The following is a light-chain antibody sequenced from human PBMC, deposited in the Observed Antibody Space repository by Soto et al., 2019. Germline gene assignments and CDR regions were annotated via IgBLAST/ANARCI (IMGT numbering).Light chain of an antibody. V-gene: IGKV3-15*01. CDR3: QQYNNWPPGT. CDR1: QSVSSN. CDR2: GAS. Sequence: EIVMTQSPATLSVSPGERATLSCRASQSVSSNLAWYQQKPGQAPRLLIYGASTMATGTPARFSGSGSGTEFTLTISSLQSEDFAVYYCQQYNNWPPGTFGQGTKVDIK. J-gene: IGKJ1*01.